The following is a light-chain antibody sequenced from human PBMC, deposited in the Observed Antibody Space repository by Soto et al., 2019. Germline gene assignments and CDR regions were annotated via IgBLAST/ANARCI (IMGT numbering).Light chain of an antibody. V-gene: IGLV2-14*01. CDR1: SSDVGGYNY. J-gene: IGLJ1*01. CDR3: SSYTSSSTRV. CDR2: EVS. Sequence: QSALTQPASVSGSPGQSITISCTGTSSDVGGYNYVSWYQQHPGKDPKLMIYEVSNRHSGVSNRFSGSKSGNTASLNISGLQAEDEADYYCSSYTSSSTRVFGTGTKVTV.